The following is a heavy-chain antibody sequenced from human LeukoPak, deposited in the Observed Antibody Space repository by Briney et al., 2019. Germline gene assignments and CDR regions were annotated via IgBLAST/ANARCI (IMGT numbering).Heavy chain of an antibody. D-gene: IGHD3-16*02. CDR3: ASPSGVSFEII. V-gene: IGHV3-11*01. CDR2: ISSSGSTI. J-gene: IGHJ4*02. Sequence: GGSLRLSCAASGFTFSDYYMSWIRQAPGKGLEWVSYISSSGSTIYYADSVKGRFTISRDNAKNSLHLQMNSLRAEDTAVYYCASPSGVSFEIIWGQGTLVTVSS. CDR1: GFTFSDYY.